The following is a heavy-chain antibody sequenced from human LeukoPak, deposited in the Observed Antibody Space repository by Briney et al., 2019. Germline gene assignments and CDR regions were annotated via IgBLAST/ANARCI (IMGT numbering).Heavy chain of an antibody. D-gene: IGHD6-25*01. CDR3: ARDSAAHGGY. J-gene: IGHJ4*02. Sequence: GGSLRLFCATSGFTFSSNWMSWVRHVPGRGLDWVANIKPDGSAEYYAASVKGRFTVSRDNAKNSLYLQMNSLRDEDTAVYYCARDSAAHGGYWGQGTPVIVSS. CDR2: IKPDGSAE. CDR1: GFTFSSNW. V-gene: IGHV3-7*03.